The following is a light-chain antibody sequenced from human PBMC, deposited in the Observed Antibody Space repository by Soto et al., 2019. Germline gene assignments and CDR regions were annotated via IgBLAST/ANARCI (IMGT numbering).Light chain of an antibody. CDR3: QAWDIRV. Sequence: SSELTQPPSVSVSPGQTASITCSGDNLGDKFACWYQQRPGQSPVLVIYQDNKRPSGIPERFSGSNSGNTATLTISGTQAMDEADYFCQAWDIRVFGGGTKLTVL. V-gene: IGLV3-1*01. CDR1: NLGDKF. CDR2: QDN. J-gene: IGLJ2*01.